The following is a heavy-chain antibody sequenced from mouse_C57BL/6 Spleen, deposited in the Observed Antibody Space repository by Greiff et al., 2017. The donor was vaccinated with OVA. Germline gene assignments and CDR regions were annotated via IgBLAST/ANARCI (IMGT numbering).Heavy chain of an antibody. CDR1: GFNFKDYY. D-gene: IGHD1-1*01. V-gene: IGHV14-1*01. CDR2: IDPEDGDT. J-gene: IGHJ2*01. Sequence: VQLQQSGAELVRPGASVKLSCTASGFNFKDYYMHWVKQRPEQGLEWIGRIDPEDGDTEYAPKFKGKATMTADTSSNTAYLQLSSLTSEDTAVYYCTTFYYGSSYFDYWGQGTTLTVSS. CDR3: TTFYYGSSYFDY.